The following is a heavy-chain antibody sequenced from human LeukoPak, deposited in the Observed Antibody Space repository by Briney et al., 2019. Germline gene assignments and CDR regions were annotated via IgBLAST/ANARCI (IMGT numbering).Heavy chain of an antibody. Sequence: PSETLSLTCTVSGGSISSYYWSWIRQPPGKGLEWIGYIYYSGSTNYNPSLKSRVTISVDTSKNQFSLKLSSVTAADTAVYYCARDSPMNYGSGYDAFDIWGPGKMVTVSS. CDR1: GGSISSYY. V-gene: IGHV4-59*01. D-gene: IGHD3-10*01. CDR3: ARDSPMNYGSGYDAFDI. CDR2: IYYSGST. J-gene: IGHJ3*02.